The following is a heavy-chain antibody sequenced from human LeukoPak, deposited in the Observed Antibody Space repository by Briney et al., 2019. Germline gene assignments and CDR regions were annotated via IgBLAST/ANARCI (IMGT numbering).Heavy chain of an antibody. J-gene: IGHJ5*02. Sequence: SETLSLTCAVYGGSFSGYYWSWIRQPPGKGLEWIGELNHSGSTNYNPSLKSRVTISVDTSKNQFSLKLSSVTAADTAVYYCARKGRRNNIVATKYNWFDLWGQGTLVTVSS. CDR1: GGSFSGYY. D-gene: IGHD5-12*01. CDR2: LNHSGST. V-gene: IGHV4-34*01. CDR3: ARKGRRNNIVATKYNWFDL.